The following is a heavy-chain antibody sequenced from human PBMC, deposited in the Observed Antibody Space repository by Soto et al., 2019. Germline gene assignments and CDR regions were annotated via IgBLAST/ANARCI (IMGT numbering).Heavy chain of an antibody. J-gene: IGHJ4*02. Sequence: QVQLQESGPGLVKPSETLSLTCTVSGGSISSYYWSWIRQPPGKGLEWIGYIYYSGSTNYNPSLKSRVTISVDTSKNQFSLKLSSVTAADTAVYYCAIRYCSGGSCYPDYWGQGTLVTVSS. CDR1: GGSISSYY. CDR3: AIRYCSGGSCYPDY. D-gene: IGHD2-15*01. CDR2: IYYSGST. V-gene: IGHV4-59*08.